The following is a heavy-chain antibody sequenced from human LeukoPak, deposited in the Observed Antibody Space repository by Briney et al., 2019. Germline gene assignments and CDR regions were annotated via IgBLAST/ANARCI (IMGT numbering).Heavy chain of an antibody. D-gene: IGHD3-10*01. CDR1: GGSISSSSYY. J-gene: IGHJ5*02. CDR3: ARQDGLLWFEGWFDP. Sequence: ETSETLSLTCTVSGGSISSSSYYWGWIRQPPGKGLEWIGSIYYSGSTYYNPSLKSRVTISVDTSKNQFSLKLSSVTAADTAVYYCARQDGLLWFEGWFDPWGQGTLVTVSS. V-gene: IGHV4-39*01. CDR2: IYYSGST.